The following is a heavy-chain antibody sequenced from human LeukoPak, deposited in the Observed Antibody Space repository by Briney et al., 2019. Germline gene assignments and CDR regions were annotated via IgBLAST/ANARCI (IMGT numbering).Heavy chain of an antibody. CDR3: ARALTYSSSSVSAFDI. CDR1: GGSISSYY. Sequence: SETLSLTCTVSGGSISSYYWSWIRQPPGKELEWIGYIYYSGSTYDNPSLKSRVTISIDTPKNQFSLKLSSVTAADTAVYYCARALTYSSSSVSAFDIWGQGTMVTVSS. J-gene: IGHJ3*02. CDR2: IYYSGST. V-gene: IGHV4-59*01. D-gene: IGHD6-13*01.